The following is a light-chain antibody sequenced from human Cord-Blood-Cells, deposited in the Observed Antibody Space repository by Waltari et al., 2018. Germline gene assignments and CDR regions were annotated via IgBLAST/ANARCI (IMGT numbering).Light chain of an antibody. CDR2: WAS. CDR1: QSVLYSSTNKNY. Sequence: DIVMTQSPDSLAVSLGERATINCKSRQSVLYSSTNKNYLTWSQQKPGQPPKLLIYWASTRESGVPARFSGSGSGTEFTLTISSLQAEDVAVYYCQQYYSTPWTFGRGTKVEIK. J-gene: IGKJ1*01. V-gene: IGKV4-1*01. CDR3: QQYYSTPWT.